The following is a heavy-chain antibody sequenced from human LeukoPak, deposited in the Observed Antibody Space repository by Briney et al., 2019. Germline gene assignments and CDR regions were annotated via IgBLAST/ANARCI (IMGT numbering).Heavy chain of an antibody. CDR2: ISGSGNII. CDR1: GITFSRYN. D-gene: IGHD5-12*01. J-gene: IGHJ4*02. V-gene: IGHV3-48*04. Sequence: GGSLRLSCAASGITFSRYNMNWVRQAPGKGLEWVSYISGSGNIIYYADSVKGRFTISRDNARNSLYLQINSLRAEDTAVYYCAKVGAAVATTGVDYWGQGTLVTVSS. CDR3: AKVGAAVATTGVDY.